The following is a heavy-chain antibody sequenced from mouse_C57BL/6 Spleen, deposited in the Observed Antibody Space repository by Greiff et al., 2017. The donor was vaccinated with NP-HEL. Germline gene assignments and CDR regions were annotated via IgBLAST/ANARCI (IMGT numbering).Heavy chain of an antibody. D-gene: IGHD2-1*01. Sequence: QVQLQQSGAELMKPGASVKLSCKATGYTFTGYWIEWVKQRPGHGLEWIGEILPASGSTNYNEKFKGKATFTADTSSNPAYMQLSSMTTEDAAVYYCARRLYGNFCCFVYWGQGTTLTVSA. J-gene: IGHJ2*01. CDR1: GYTFTGYW. CDR2: ILPASGST. V-gene: IGHV1-9*01. CDR3: ARRLYGNFCCFVY.